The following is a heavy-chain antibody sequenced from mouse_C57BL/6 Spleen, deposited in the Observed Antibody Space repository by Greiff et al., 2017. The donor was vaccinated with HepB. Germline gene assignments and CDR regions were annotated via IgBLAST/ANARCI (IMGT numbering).Heavy chain of an antibody. CDR2: IDPSDSYT. J-gene: IGHJ1*03. V-gene: IGHV1-69*01. Sequence: VQLQQSGAELVMPGASVKLSCKASGYTFTSYWMHWVKQRPGQGLEWIGEIDPSDSYTNYNQKFKGKSTLTVDKSSSTAYMQLSSLTSEDSAVYYCVTYYSNWYFDVWGTGTTVTVSS. CDR1: GYTFTSYW. CDR3: VTYYSNWYFDV. D-gene: IGHD2-5*01.